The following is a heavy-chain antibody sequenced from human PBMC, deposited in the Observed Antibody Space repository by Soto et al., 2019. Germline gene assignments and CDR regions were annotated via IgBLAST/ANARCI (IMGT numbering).Heavy chain of an antibody. CDR3: AIGQVKNYESSGPRTYYFDN. V-gene: IGHV1-18*04. Sequence: GASVKVSCKASGYTFTRYGFSWLRQAPGQGLEWMGWISAYNGNTNYAQNYQGRVTMTTDTSTSTAYMELRNLRSDDTAVYYCAIGQVKNYESSGPRTYYFDNWGQGTLVTVSS. J-gene: IGHJ4*02. D-gene: IGHD3-22*01. CDR1: GYTFTRYG. CDR2: ISAYNGNT.